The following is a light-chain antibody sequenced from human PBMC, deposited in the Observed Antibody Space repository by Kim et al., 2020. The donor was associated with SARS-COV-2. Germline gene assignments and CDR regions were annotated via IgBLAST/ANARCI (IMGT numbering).Light chain of an antibody. J-gene: IGKJ1*01. V-gene: IGKV1-39*01. CDR3: QQSYSTPRT. Sequence: ASVGDRVTITCRASQSISSYLNWYQQKPGKATKLLIYAASSLQSGVPSRFGGSGSGTDFTLTISSLQPEDFATYYCQQSYSTPRTFGQGTKVDIK. CDR2: AAS. CDR1: QSISSY.